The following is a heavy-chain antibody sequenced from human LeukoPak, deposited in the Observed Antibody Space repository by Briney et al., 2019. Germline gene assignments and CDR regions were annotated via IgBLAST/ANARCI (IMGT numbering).Heavy chain of an antibody. CDR2: IPHSGHS. V-gene: IGHV4-38-2*02. J-gene: IGHJ4*02. CDR3: SRDEEVVRVGLSAY. D-gene: IGHD3-16*01. CDR1: GLSLNTHKS. Sequence: SETLSLTCSVSGLSLNTHKSWGWIRQPPGKGLEWIGSIPHSGHSYYNPSLKGRVAISTDTSKNKFSLNLSSVTAADTAVYYCSRDEEVVRVGLSAYWGQGILVTVSS.